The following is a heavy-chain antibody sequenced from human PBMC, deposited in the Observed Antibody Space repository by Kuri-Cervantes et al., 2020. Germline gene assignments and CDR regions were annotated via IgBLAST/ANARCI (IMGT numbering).Heavy chain of an antibody. D-gene: IGHD3-3*01. V-gene: IGHV1-18*01. CDR1: GGTFSSYA. CDR2: ISAYSGNT. CDR3: ARLITIFGGDAFDI. Sequence: ASVKVSCKASGGTFSSYAISWVRQAPGQGLEWMGWISAYSGNTNYAQKLQGRVTMTTDTSTSTAYMELRSLRSDDTAVYYCARLITIFGGDAFDIWGQGTTVTVSS. J-gene: IGHJ3*02.